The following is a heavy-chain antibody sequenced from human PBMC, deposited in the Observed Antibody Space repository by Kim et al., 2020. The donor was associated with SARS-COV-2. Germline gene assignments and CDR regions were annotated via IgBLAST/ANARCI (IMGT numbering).Heavy chain of an antibody. V-gene: IGHV4-39*01. CDR3: ARHAMGHTAILS. J-gene: IGHJ4*02. D-gene: IGHD5-18*01. Sequence: YYNPSLKSRVTLSVDTSKNQFSLKLSSVTAADTAVYYCARHAMGHTAILSWGQGTLVTVSS.